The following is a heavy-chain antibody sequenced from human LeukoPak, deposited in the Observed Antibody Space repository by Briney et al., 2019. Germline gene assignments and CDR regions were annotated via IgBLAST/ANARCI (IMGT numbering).Heavy chain of an antibody. CDR2: IYDSGST. V-gene: IGHV4-39*07. Sequence: PSETLSLTCTVSGGSIRSSYYYWGWIRQPPGKGLEWIGSIYDSGSTYYNPSLKSRVTISVDTSKNQFSLKLSSVTAADTAVYYCARADYDFWSGYPAVNAFDIWGQGTMVTVSS. J-gene: IGHJ3*02. CDR1: GGSIRSSYYY. CDR3: ARADYDFWSGYPAVNAFDI. D-gene: IGHD3-3*01.